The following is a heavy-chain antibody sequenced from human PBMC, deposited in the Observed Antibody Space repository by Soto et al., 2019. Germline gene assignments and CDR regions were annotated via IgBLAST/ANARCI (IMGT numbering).Heavy chain of an antibody. V-gene: IGHV3-21*01. CDR3: ARDLALAGNY. CDR1: GFTFRTIA. CDR2: ISSTSTYT. J-gene: IGHJ4*02. D-gene: IGHD6-19*01. Sequence: GGSLRLSCSASGFTFRTIAMNWVRQTQEKGLEWVSSISSTSTYTHYADSVKGRFTISRDNANNSLFLQMNSLRAEDTAIYYCARDLALAGNYWGQGALVAVSS.